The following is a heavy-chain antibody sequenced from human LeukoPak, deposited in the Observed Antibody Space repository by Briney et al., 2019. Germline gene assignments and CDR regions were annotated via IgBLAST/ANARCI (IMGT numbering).Heavy chain of an antibody. CDR2: IYTSGST. Sequence: SETLSLTCTVSGGSISSGSYYWSWIRQPAGKGLEWIGRIYTSGSTNYNPSLKSRVTISVDTSKNQFSLKLSSVTAADTAVYYCARDPSGRSSGYYYYYYMDVWGKGTTVTVSS. CDR1: GGSISSGSYY. D-gene: IGHD6-6*01. CDR3: ARDPSGRSSGYYYYYYMDV. V-gene: IGHV4-61*02. J-gene: IGHJ6*03.